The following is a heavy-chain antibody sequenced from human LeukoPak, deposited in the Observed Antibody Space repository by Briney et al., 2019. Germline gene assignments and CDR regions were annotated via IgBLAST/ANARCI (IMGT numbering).Heavy chain of an antibody. CDR1: GYTFTGYY. V-gene: IGHV1-2*02. Sequence: ASVKVSCKASGYTFTGYYMHWVRQAPGQGLEWMGWINPNTNGTNYAQKFQGRVTMTRDTSTSTAYMELRSLRSDDTAVYYCARDSPGVYSGLDYWGQGTLVTVSS. CDR3: ARDSPGVYSGLDY. CDR2: INPNTNGT. D-gene: IGHD5-12*01. J-gene: IGHJ4*02.